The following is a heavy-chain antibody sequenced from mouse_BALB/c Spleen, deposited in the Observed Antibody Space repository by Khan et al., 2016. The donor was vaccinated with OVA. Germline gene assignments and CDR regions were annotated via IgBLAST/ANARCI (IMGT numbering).Heavy chain of an antibody. CDR2: ISSGSTYT. CDR1: GFPFSTYT. V-gene: IGHV5-6-4*01. Sequence: EVELVESGGGLVKPGGSLKLSCAASGFPFSTYTMSWVRQTPEKRLEWVATISSGSTYTYYPDSVTGRFTISRDSAKNTLYLQMSRLKSEDTALYYCTRDGNYAHWYFDVWGAGTTITVSS. J-gene: IGHJ1*01. D-gene: IGHD2-1*01. CDR3: TRDGNYAHWYFDV.